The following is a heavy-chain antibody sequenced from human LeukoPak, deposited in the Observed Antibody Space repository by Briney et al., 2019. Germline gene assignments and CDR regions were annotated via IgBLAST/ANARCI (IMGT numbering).Heavy chain of an antibody. CDR3: ARGKAAAGDFDY. V-gene: IGHV4-34*01. CDR2: INHSGST. Sequence: SETLSLTCAVYGGSFSGYYWSWIRQPPGKGLEWIGEINHSGSTNYNPSLKSRVTISVGTSKNQFSLKLSSVTAADTAVYYCARGKAAAGDFDYWGQGTLVTVSS. CDR1: GGSFSGYY. J-gene: IGHJ4*02. D-gene: IGHD6-13*01.